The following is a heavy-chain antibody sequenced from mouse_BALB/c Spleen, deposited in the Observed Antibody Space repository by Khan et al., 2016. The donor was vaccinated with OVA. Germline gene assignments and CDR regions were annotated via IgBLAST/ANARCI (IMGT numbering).Heavy chain of an antibody. CDR1: GYSITSGYF. D-gene: IGHD3-1*01. Sequence: EVQLQESGPGLVKPSQSLSLTCSVTGYSITSGYFWNWIRQFPGNKLEWMGYIRYDGNSNYNPSLKNRISITRDTSKNQFSLKLNSVTPEDTATYYCARGGSSGPAWFAYWGRGTLVTVSA. J-gene: IGHJ3*01. CDR3: ARGGSSGPAWFAY. V-gene: IGHV3-6*02. CDR2: IRYDGNS.